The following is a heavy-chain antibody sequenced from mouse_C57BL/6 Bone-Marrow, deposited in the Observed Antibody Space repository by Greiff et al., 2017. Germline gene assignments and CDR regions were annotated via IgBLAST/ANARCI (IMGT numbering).Heavy chain of an antibody. CDR1: GYTFTNYW. V-gene: IGHV1-63*01. J-gene: IGHJ1*03. CDR2: IYPGGGYT. Sequence: QVQLQQSGAELVRPGTSVKMSCKASGYTFTNYWIGWAKQRPGHGLEWIGDIYPGGGYTNYNEKFKGKATLTADKSSSTADMQYSSLTSEDSAIYYGAKYYDYDWYVDVWGTGTTVTVSS. CDR3: AKYYDYDWYVDV. D-gene: IGHD2-4*01.